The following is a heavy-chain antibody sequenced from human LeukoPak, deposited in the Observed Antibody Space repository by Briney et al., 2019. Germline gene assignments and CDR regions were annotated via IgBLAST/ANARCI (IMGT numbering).Heavy chain of an antibody. CDR2: VSGSGGRGTT. D-gene: IGHD1-26*01. Sequence: QPGGSLRLSCVASGFAFSNYVVTWVRQAPGKGLGWVSAVSGSGGRGTTYYADSVKGRFTISRDNAKSTVYLQLNSLSAEDTAVYYCARDTAIHDPTTPFDYWGQGTLVTVSS. V-gene: IGHV3-23*01. CDR1: GFAFSNYV. CDR3: ARDTAIHDPTTPFDY. J-gene: IGHJ4*02.